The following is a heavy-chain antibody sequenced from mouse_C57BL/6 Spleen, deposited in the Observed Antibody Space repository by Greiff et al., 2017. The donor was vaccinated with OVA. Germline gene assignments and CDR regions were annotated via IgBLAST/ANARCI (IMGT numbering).Heavy chain of an antibody. J-gene: IGHJ4*01. CDR3: ARDGSSSSYAMDY. D-gene: IGHD1-1*01. Sequence: DVKLQESGPGLVKPSQSLSLTCSVTGYSITSGYYWNWIRQFPGNKLEWMGYISYDGSNNYNPSLKNRISITRDTSKNQFFLKLNSVTTEDTATYYCARDGSSSSYAMDYWGQGTSVTVSS. CDR2: ISYDGSN. CDR1: GYSITSGYY. V-gene: IGHV3-6*01.